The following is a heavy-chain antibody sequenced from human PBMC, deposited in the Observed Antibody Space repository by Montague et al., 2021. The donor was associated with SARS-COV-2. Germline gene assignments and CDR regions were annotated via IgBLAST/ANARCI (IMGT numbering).Heavy chain of an antibody. Sequence: TLSLTCTVYGGSISSDSYYWSWIRQPAGKGLEWIGRVSASGSTNYNPTLNSRVTMSVDTSKKQFSLRLSPVTAADTAVYYCAKDVVAVPGTFGYWGQGTLVTVSS. D-gene: IGHD6-13*01. CDR2: VSASGST. V-gene: IGHV4-61*02. J-gene: IGHJ4*02. CDR3: AKDVVAVPGTFGY. CDR1: GGSISSDSYY.